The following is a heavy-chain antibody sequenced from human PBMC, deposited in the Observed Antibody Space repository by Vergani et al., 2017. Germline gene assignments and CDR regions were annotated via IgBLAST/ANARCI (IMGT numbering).Heavy chain of an antibody. CDR2: LSIDGSIT. CDR3: GRDALKGKPDVVDI. D-gene: IGHD1-14*01. J-gene: IGHJ3*02. CDR1: GFTFTNYD. Sequence: QVQPVESGGGVVQPWRSLRVSCAGSGFTFTNYDIHWVRQAPGKGLERVEVLSIDGSITNYGDSVKGRVTISRDNSKNTLYLQMTSLRGDDTAIYYCGRDALKGKPDVVDI. V-gene: IGHV3-30*19.